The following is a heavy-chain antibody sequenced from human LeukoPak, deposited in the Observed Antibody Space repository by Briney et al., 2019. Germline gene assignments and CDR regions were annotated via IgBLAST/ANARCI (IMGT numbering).Heavy chain of an antibody. J-gene: IGHJ4*02. CDR1: GGSISSGAYY. V-gene: IGHV4-31*03. Sequence: PSQTLSLACTVSGGSISSGAYYSGWIRQHPGKCLEWFGFIYYSGSTYYNPSLKSRVTISVDTSKNQFSLKLSSVTAADTAVYYCARGSDYDSSGYYSLFDYWGQGTLVTVSS. D-gene: IGHD3-22*01. CDR2: IYYSGST. CDR3: ARGSDYDSSGYYSLFDY.